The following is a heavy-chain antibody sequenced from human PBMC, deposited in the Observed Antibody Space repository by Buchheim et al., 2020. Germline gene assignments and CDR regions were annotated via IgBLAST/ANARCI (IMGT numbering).Heavy chain of an antibody. V-gene: IGHV3-7*01. CDR2: IKQDGSEK. J-gene: IGHJ6*02. CDR1: GFTFSSYW. Sequence: EVQLVESGGGLVQPGGSLRLSCAASGFTFSSYWMSWVRQAPGKGLEWVANIKQDGSEKYYVDSVKGRFTISRDNAKNSLYLQMNSLRAEDTAVYYCARMFNFWSGYFRGYYYYGMDVWGQGTT. D-gene: IGHD3-3*01. CDR3: ARMFNFWSGYFRGYYYYGMDV.